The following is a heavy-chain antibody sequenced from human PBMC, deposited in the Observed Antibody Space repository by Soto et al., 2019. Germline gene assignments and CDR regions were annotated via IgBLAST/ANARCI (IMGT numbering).Heavy chain of an antibody. J-gene: IGHJ6*03. CDR3: ARHLMVRGVIITGSSYYYYYMDV. CDR1: GFTFSSYS. V-gene: IGHV3-48*01. CDR2: ISSSSSTI. D-gene: IGHD3-10*01. Sequence: GGSLRLSCAASGFTFSSYSMNWVRQAPGKGLEWVSYISSSSSTIYYADSVKGRFTISRHNSKNTLYLQMNSLRAEDTAVYYCARHLMVRGVIITGSSYYYYYMDVWGKGTTVTVSS.